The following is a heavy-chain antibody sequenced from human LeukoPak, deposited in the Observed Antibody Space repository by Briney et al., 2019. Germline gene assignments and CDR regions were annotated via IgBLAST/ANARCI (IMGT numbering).Heavy chain of an antibody. CDR3: TRNTVTVHFDY. CDR1: GFTFDDYA. Sequence: PGRSLRLSCSASGFTFDDYAVSWFRQAPRKGLEWVGFIRSKAFGGTPEYAASVRGRFTISRDDSKSIAYLQMNSLKTEDTAVYYCTRNTVTVHFDYWSQGTLVTVSS. J-gene: IGHJ4*02. V-gene: IGHV3-49*03. D-gene: IGHD4-17*01. CDR2: IRSKAFGGTP.